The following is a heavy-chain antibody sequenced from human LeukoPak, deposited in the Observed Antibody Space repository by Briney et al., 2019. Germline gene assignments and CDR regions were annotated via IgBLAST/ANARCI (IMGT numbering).Heavy chain of an antibody. CDR3: ARDQYSTMVRGVIPHDAFDI. D-gene: IGHD3-10*01. CDR2: ISNSGTTI. Sequence: GGSLRLSCAASGFTFGLYEMNWVRQAPGKGLEWVSYISNSGTTIYYADSVKGRFTISRDNSKNTLYLQMNSLRAEDTAVYYCARDQYSTMVRGVIPHDAFDIWGQGTMVTVSS. J-gene: IGHJ3*02. CDR1: GFTFGLYE. V-gene: IGHV3-48*03.